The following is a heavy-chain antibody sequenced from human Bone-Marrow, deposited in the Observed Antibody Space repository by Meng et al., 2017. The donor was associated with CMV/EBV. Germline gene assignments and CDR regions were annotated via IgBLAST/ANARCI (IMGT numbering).Heavy chain of an antibody. V-gene: IGHV5-51*01. CDR1: GYSFTSYW. J-gene: IGHJ4*02. CDR2: IYPGDSDT. Sequence: GGSLRLSCKGSGYSFTSYWIGWVRQMPGKGLEWMGIIYPGDSDTRYSPSFQGQVTISADKSISTVYLQWSSLKASDTAMYYCARTLPYSNYGGHFDYWGQGTLVTVSS. D-gene: IGHD4-11*01. CDR3: ARTLPYSNYGGHFDY.